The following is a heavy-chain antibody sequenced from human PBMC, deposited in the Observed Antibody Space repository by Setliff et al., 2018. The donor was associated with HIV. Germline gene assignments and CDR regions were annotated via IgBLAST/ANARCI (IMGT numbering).Heavy chain of an antibody. V-gene: IGHV3-21*04. CDR2: ITSSSNYI. CDR1: GFTFNNYN. J-gene: IGHJ6*03. CDR3: AKGVDGYYYYYYMDV. Sequence: GGSLRLSCAASGFTFNNYNMTWVRQAPGKGLEWVSSITSSSNYIYYADSLKGRFTISRDNSENTLYLQMNSLRAEDTAVYYCAKGVDGYYYYYYMDVWGKGTTVTVSS.